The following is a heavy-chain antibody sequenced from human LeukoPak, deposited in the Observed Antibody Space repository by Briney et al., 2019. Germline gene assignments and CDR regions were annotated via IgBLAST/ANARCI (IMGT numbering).Heavy chain of an antibody. CDR3: AKTKESGSPLFDP. CDR1: GFTFSSLG. CDR2: ISHDGNDK. J-gene: IGHJ5*02. D-gene: IGHD3-10*01. Sequence: PGGSLRLSCVASGFTFSSLGMHWVRKAPVKGLEWVAVISHDGNDKYYADSVKGRFTISRDNSRNTLYLEMGSLRPEDTAVYYCAKTKESGSPLFDPWGQGTQVTVSS. V-gene: IGHV3-30*18.